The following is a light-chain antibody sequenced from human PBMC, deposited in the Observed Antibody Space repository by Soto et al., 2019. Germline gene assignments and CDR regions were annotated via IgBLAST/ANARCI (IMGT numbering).Light chain of an antibody. CDR3: QQYVSSLWT. CDR1: QSVSSSQ. CDR2: GAS. Sequence: EIVLTQSPCTLSLSPVERATLSCRASQSVSSSQLAWYQQKPGQAPRLLIYGASSRATGIPDRFSGSGSGTRRALTVSTLEPEDSAVYYCQQYVSSLWTVGQGPKV. V-gene: IGKV3-20*01. J-gene: IGKJ1*01.